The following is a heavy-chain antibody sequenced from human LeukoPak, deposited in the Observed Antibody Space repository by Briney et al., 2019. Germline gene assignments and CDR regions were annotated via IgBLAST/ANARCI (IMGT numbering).Heavy chain of an antibody. J-gene: IGHJ5*02. Sequence: ASVKVSCKASGYTFTGYYMHWVRQAPGQGLEWMGWINPNSGGTNYAQKFQGRVTMTRDTSISTAYMELSRLRSDDTAVYYCARESSSWYGGWFDPWGQGTLVTVST. D-gene: IGHD6-13*01. V-gene: IGHV1-2*02. CDR2: INPNSGGT. CDR1: GYTFTGYY. CDR3: ARESSSWYGGWFDP.